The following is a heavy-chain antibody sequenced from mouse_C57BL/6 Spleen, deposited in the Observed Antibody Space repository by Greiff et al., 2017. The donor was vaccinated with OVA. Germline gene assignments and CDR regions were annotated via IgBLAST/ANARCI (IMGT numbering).Heavy chain of an antibody. V-gene: IGHV1-72*01. Sequence: QVQLQQPGAELVKPGASVKLSCKASGYTFTSYWMHWVKQRPGRGREWIGRIDPNSGGTKYNEKFKIKATLTVDKSSSTAYMQLSSLTSEDSAVYYCALDSSGYVGAWFAYWGQGTLVTVSA. CDR2: IDPNSGGT. J-gene: IGHJ3*01. CDR3: ALDSSGYVGAWFAY. CDR1: GYTFTSYW. D-gene: IGHD3-2*02.